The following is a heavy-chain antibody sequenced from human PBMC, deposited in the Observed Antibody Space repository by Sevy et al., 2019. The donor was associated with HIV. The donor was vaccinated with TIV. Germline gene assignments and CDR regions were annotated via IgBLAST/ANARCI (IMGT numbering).Heavy chain of an antibody. V-gene: IGHV4-39*01. CDR1: GGSISSSNYY. CDR3: ARHVLPNRVYDSRSYGLYWYFDL. D-gene: IGHD3-10*01. J-gene: IGHJ2*01. CDR2: VYYIGSS. Sequence: SETLSLTCTVSGGSISSSNYYWGWIRQPPGKGLEWIANVYYIGSSYYNPSLKSRVTISVDTSRNQFSLKLSSVTAADTAVYYCARHVLPNRVYDSRSYGLYWYFDLWGRGTLVTVS.